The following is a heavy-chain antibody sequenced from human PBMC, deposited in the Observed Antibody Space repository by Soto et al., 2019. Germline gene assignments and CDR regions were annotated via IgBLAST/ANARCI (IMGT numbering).Heavy chain of an antibody. CDR2: IYYSGST. Sequence: PSETLSLTCTVSGGSISSGGYYWSWIRQHPGKGLEWIGYIYYSGSTYYNPSLKSRVTISVDTSKNQFSLKLSSVTAADTAVYYCARMDRCSSTSCYAYYYGMDVWGQGTTVTVSS. J-gene: IGHJ6*02. V-gene: IGHV4-31*03. D-gene: IGHD2-2*01. CDR1: GGSISSGGYY. CDR3: ARMDRCSSTSCYAYYYGMDV.